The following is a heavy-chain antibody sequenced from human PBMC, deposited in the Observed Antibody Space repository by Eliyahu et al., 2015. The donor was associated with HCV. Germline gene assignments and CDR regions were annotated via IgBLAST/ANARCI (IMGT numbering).Heavy chain of an antibody. CDR2: YDAEDDEI. D-gene: IGHD1-1*01. CDR3: AANLVQRQFYFSYGVDV. Sequence: QVQFVQSGAEVXKPGASVKISCKVSXHTLSRLXMHWVRQAHGKGLEWMGGYDAEDDEIXYPEKFQGRXTMTEDTSTDTXYMELNNLRSDDTAVYYCAANLVQRQFYFSYGVDVWGQGTTVTVSS. CDR1: XHTLSRLX. J-gene: IGHJ6*02. V-gene: IGHV1-24*01.